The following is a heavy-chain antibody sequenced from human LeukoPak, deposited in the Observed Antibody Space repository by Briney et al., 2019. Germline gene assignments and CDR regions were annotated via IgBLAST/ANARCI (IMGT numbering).Heavy chain of an antibody. D-gene: IGHD4-17*01. CDR3: ARNYGDSLDY. J-gene: IGHJ4*02. V-gene: IGHV4-38-2*01. Sequence: SETLSLTCAVSGYSFSSGYYWGWIRQPPGKGLEWIGSIYHSGSTYYNPSLKSRVTISVDTSKNQFSLKLSSVTAADTAVYYCARNYGDSLDYWGQGTLVTVSS. CDR1: GYSFSSGYY. CDR2: IYHSGST.